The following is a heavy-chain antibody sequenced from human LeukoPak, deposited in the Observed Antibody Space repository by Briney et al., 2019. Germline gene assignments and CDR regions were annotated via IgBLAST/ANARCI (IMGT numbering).Heavy chain of an antibody. CDR1: GGTFSNDA. CDR2: IVPILGFT. V-gene: IGHV1-69*04. J-gene: IGHJ4*02. Sequence: GASVKVSCKASGGTFSNDAITWVRQAPGQGLEWMGRIVPILGFTNYPQRFEGKVTLTADKSTATAYMELSSLTSEDTAVYYCAGDEDQNPLVHWGQGTLVTVSS. CDR3: AGDEDQNPLVH.